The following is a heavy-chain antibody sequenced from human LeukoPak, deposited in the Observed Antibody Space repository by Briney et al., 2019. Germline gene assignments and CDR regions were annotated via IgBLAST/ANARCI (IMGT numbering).Heavy chain of an antibody. CDR3: ARDVMESSGYSPMGY. CDR2: MNPSSGNT. J-gene: IGHJ4*02. Sequence: ASVKVSCKASGYTFTSYDINWVRQATGQGLEWMGWMNPSSGNTGYAQKFQGRVTMTRNTSISTAYMELSSLRSEDTAVYYCARDVMESSGYSPMGYWGQGTLVTVSS. V-gene: IGHV1-8*01. CDR1: GYTFTSYD. D-gene: IGHD3-22*01.